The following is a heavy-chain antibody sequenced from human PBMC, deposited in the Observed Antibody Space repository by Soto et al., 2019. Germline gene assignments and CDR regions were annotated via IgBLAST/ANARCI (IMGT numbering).Heavy chain of an antibody. CDR3: ARHPSVTTLYYYGMDV. D-gene: IGHD4-17*01. J-gene: IGHJ6*02. CDR1: GYSFTIYW. Sequence: GESLKMSCDCSGYSFTIYWISLVLQMPGKGLDWMGRIDPSDSYTNYSPSFQGHVTISADKSISTAYLQWSSLKASVTAMYYCARHPSVTTLYYYGMDVWGQGTTVTVSS. V-gene: IGHV5-10-1*01. CDR2: IDPSDSYT.